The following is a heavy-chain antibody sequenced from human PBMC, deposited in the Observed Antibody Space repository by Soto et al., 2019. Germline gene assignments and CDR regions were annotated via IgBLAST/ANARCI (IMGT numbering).Heavy chain of an antibody. CDR3: ARDIAPPAGARYYDFWSGVEGY. J-gene: IGHJ4*02. V-gene: IGHV3-48*01. Sequence: GGSLRLSCAASGFTFSSYSMNWVRQAPGKGLEWVSYISSSSSTIYYADSVKGRFTISRDNAKNSLYLQMNSLRAEDTAVYYCARDIAPPAGARYYDFWSGVEGYWGQGTLVTVSS. CDR1: GFTFSSYS. CDR2: ISSSSSTI. D-gene: IGHD3-3*01.